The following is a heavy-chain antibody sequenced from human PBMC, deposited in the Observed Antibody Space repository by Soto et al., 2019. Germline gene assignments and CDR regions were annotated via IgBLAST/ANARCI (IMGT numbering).Heavy chain of an antibody. CDR1: GYTFTSYA. V-gene: IGHV1-3*01. CDR3: ARRAEYSGYDESFDY. Sequence: ASVKVSCKASGYTFTSYAVHWVRQAPGQRLEWMGWINAGNGNTKYSQKFQGRVTITRDTSASTAYMELSSLRFEDTAVYYCARRAEYSGYDESFDYWGQGTLVTVSS. CDR2: INAGNGNT. J-gene: IGHJ4*02. D-gene: IGHD5-12*01.